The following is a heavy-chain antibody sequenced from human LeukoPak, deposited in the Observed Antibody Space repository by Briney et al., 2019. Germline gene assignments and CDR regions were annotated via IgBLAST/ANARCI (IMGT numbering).Heavy chain of an antibody. Sequence: GGSLRLSCSASGFTFSNYAMQCVRQAPGKGLEYVSAISSNGATTYYAASVKGRFTISRDNSKNMLSLQMSSLRAEDTAVYYCVFPYSSGYYESDYWGQGTLVTVSS. CDR2: ISSNGATT. J-gene: IGHJ4*02. V-gene: IGHV3-64D*06. CDR1: GFTFSNYA. CDR3: VFPYSSGYYESDY. D-gene: IGHD6-19*01.